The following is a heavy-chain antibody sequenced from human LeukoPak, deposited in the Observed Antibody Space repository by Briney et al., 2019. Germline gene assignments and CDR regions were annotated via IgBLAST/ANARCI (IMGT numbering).Heavy chain of an antibody. Sequence: VKVSCKASGGTFSSYAISWVRQAPGQGLEWMGGVIPIFGTANYAQKFQGRVTITADESTSTAYMELSSLRSEDTAVYYCARFSGGIAVAGTWDFDYWGQGTLVTVSS. CDR2: VIPIFGTA. V-gene: IGHV1-69*13. CDR3: ARFSGGIAVAGTWDFDY. CDR1: GGTFSSYA. D-gene: IGHD6-19*01. J-gene: IGHJ4*02.